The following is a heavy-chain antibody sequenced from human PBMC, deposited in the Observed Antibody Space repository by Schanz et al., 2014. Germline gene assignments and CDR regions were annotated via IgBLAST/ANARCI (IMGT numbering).Heavy chain of an antibody. J-gene: IGHJ4*02. CDR1: GFTFSSYG. V-gene: IGHV3-NL1*01. CDR2: IYKSGSA. D-gene: IGHD1-1*01. Sequence: QVQLVESGGGVVQPGRSLRLSCAASGFTFSSYGMHWVRQAPGKGLEWVSLIYKSGSAFYADSVKGRFTIARDNSKNTLFLQMDSLRVEDTAVYYCMAMGRNTSHYFDHWGQGTLXTVSS. CDR3: MAMGRNTSHYFDH.